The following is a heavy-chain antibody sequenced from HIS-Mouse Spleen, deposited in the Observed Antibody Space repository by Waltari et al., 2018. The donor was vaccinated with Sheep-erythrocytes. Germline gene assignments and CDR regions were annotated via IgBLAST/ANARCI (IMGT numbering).Heavy chain of an antibody. V-gene: IGHV4-59*01. Sequence: QVQLQESGPGLVQPSETLSLPCTVSGGSISSYYCSWIRHPPGKGLEWIGYIYYSGSTNYNPSLKSRVTISVDTSKNQFSLKLSSVTAADTAVYYCARDPAPHYFDYWGQGTLVTVSS. CDR1: GGSISSYY. CDR2: IYYSGST. J-gene: IGHJ4*02. CDR3: ARDPAPHYFDY.